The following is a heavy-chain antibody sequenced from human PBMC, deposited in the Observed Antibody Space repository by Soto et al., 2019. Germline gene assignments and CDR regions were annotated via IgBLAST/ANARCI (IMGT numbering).Heavy chain of an antibody. V-gene: IGHV4-59*08. J-gene: IGHJ4*02. Sequence: PSEPLSLPCTVSGDSISTDYWRWIRQSPGKGLEWIGFIYYGGSTNYNPSLKSRVTISVDTPKNQFSLKLSSVTAADTAVYYCAKNWNWGSLVHWGQGTLVTVSS. CDR1: GDSISTDY. D-gene: IGHD7-27*01. CDR2: IYYGGST. CDR3: AKNWNWGSLVH.